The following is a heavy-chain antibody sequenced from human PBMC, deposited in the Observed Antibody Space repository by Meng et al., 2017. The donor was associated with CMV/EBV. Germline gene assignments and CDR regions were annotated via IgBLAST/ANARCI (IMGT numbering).Heavy chain of an antibody. D-gene: IGHD3-3*01. CDR1: GGSISSYY. J-gene: IGHJ4*02. CDR2: IYYSGST. V-gene: IGHV4-59*01. Sequence: GSLRLSCTVSGGSISSYYWSWIRQPPGKGLEWIGFIYYSGSTNYNPSLKSRVTISEDTTKNQYSLKLSSVTAADTTEYYCTRGGDDFWSGYYDYWGQGTLVTVSS. CDR3: TRGGDDFWSGYYDY.